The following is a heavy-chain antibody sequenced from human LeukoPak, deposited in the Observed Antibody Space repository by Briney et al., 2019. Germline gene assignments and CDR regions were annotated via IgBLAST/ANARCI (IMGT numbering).Heavy chain of an antibody. D-gene: IGHD3-16*01. Sequence: PGGSLRLSCAASKFFFHGYWMSWIRQAPGKGLEWVANIKQDGSEGYYMDSVKGRFTISRDNAKYLLFLQMNSLRPDDTAVYYCARLNFWSNSYAAPFDSWGQGSLVTVSS. CDR1: KFFFHGYW. CDR2: IKQDGSEG. J-gene: IGHJ4*02. CDR3: ARLNFWSNSYAAPFDS. V-gene: IGHV3-7*01.